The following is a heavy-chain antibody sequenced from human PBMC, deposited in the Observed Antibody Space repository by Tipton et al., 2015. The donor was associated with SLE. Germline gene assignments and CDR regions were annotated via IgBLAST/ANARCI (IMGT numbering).Heavy chain of an antibody. D-gene: IGHD2-21*01. CDR1: GFTFSGYS. J-gene: IGHJ4*02. CDR2: ISSSRDYI. CDR3: AKDAFCAGGCFAGYFDY. Sequence: SLRLSCAASGFTFSGYSMNWVRQAPGKGLEWVSSISSSRDYIQDAGSVRGRFTISRDNSKNTLYLQMNGLRAEDTALYFCAKDAFCAGGCFAGYFDYWGQGPLVPVSS. V-gene: IGHV3-21*04.